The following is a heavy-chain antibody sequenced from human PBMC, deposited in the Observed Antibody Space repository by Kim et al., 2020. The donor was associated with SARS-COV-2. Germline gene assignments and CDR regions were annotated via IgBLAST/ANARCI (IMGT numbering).Heavy chain of an antibody. D-gene: IGHD3-10*01. CDR2: FDPEDGET. CDR1: GYTLTELS. Sequence: ASVKVSCKVSGYTLTELSMHWVRQAPGKGLEWMGGFDPEDGETIYAQKFQGRVTMTEDTSTDTAYMELSSLRSEDTAVYYCATVVLVRGVMYLSFDYWGQGTLVTVSS. J-gene: IGHJ4*02. CDR3: ATVVLVRGVMYLSFDY. V-gene: IGHV1-24*01.